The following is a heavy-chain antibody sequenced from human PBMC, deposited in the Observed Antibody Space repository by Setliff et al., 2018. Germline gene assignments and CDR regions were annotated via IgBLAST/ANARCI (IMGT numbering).Heavy chain of an antibody. CDR2: FHPYSGHP. CDR3: ARDSPEMVAPPAAHCFDP. Sequence: ASVKVSCKASGYTFNNYFLHWVRQAPGQGLEWMGRFHPYSGHPNYAQNFQGRVTMTTDTSTSTAYMELRSLRSDDTAVYYCARDSPEMVAPPAAHCFDPWGQGTLVTVSS. J-gene: IGHJ5*02. CDR1: GYTFNNYF. D-gene: IGHD2-15*01. V-gene: IGHV1-2*06.